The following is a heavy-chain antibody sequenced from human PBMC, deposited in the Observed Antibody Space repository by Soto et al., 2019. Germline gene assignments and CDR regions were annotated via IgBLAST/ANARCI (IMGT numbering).Heavy chain of an antibody. CDR1: EYTFTDYY. V-gene: IGHV1-46*01. D-gene: IGHD6-13*01. J-gene: IGHJ5*01. CDR2: INPSGGSP. Sequence: QVQLVQSGAEVKKPGASVKLSCKSSEYTFTDYYIHWVRQAPGQGLEWMGLINPSGGSPSYAQKFQGRVTMTRDTSTSTVYMELSSLRSEDTAVYYCATAAYSTSWYDFWGQGTLVTVSS. CDR3: ATAAYSTSWYDF.